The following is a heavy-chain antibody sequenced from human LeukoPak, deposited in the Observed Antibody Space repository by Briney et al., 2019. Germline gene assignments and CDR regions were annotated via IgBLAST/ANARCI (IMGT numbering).Heavy chain of an antibody. J-gene: IGHJ4*02. CDR1: GGSISSYY. V-gene: IGHV4-59*01. CDR2: IYYSGST. D-gene: IGHD2-2*01. Sequence: SETLSLTCTVSGGSISSYYWSWIRQPPGKGLEWIGYIYYSGSTNYNPSLKSRVTISVDTSKNQFSLKLSSVTAADTAVYYCAREGGYCSSTSCYGQFDSWGQGTLVTVSS. CDR3: AREGGYCSSTSCYGQFDS.